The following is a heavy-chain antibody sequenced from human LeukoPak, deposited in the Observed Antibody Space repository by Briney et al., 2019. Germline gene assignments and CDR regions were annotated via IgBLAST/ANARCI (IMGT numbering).Heavy chain of an antibody. CDR1: GFTFSIYS. J-gene: IGHJ4*02. Sequence: GGSLRLSCAASGFTFSIYSMSWVRQTPGKGLEWVSVIGGSGATTYYADSVKGRFTISRDNSKNTLYLQMNSLRAEDTAVYYCAKKKSGTYPFDYWGQGTLVTVSS. V-gene: IGHV3-23*01. CDR2: IGGSGATT. CDR3: AKKKSGTYPFDY. D-gene: IGHD1-26*01.